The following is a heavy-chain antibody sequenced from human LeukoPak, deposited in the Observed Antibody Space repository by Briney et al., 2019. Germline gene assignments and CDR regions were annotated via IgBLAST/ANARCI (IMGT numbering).Heavy chain of an antibody. V-gene: IGHV3-9*01. J-gene: IGHJ4*02. CDR3: AKDIFTMVRGVVDY. CDR2: ISWNSGSI. CDR1: GFTFDDYA. D-gene: IGHD3-10*01. Sequence: GGSLRLSCAASGFTFDDYAMHWVRQAPGKGLEWVSGISWNSGSIGYADSVKGRFTISRDNAKNSLYLQMNSLRAEDTALYYCAKDIFTMVRGVVDYWGQGTLVAVSS.